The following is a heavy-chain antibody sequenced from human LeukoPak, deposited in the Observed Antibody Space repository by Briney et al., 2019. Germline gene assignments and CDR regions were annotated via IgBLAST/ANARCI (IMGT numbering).Heavy chain of an antibody. Sequence: SETLSLTCTVSGGSISSHYWSCMRHPPGKGLEWVGYIYYSGSTNYNPSLNSRVTISVDTSKTQFSLKLSSVAAADTAVYYCARGYSYGIYYYYYYIDVWGKGTTVTVSS. J-gene: IGHJ6*03. CDR2: IYYSGST. D-gene: IGHD5-18*01. V-gene: IGHV4-59*11. CDR1: GGSISSHY. CDR3: ARGYSYGIYYYYYYIDV.